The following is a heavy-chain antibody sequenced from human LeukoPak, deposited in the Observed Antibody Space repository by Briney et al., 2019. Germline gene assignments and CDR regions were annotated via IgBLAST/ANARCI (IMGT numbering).Heavy chain of an antibody. D-gene: IGHD2-2*01. CDR1: GFTFSSYG. CDR2: ISYDGSNK. J-gene: IGHJ4*02. V-gene: IGHV3-30*18. CDR3: AKRLSSTSQHNFDY. Sequence: GGSLRLSCAASGFTFSSYGMHWVRQAPGKGLEWVAVISYDGSNKYYADSVKGRFTISRDNSKNTLYLQMNSLRAEDTAVYYCAKRLSSTSQHNFDYWGQGTLVTVSS.